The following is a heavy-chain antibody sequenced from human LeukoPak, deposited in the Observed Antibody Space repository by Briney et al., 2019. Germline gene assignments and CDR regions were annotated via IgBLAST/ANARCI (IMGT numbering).Heavy chain of an antibody. CDR2: ISSSSTTI. Sequence: GGSLRLSCAASGFTFSSYSMNWVRQAPGKGLEWVSYISSSSTTIYYADSVTGRFSISRDNAKNSLYLHMNSLRAEDTAVYYCARGHGFFDYWGQGTLVTVSS. V-gene: IGHV3-48*04. CDR1: GFTFSSYS. J-gene: IGHJ4*02. CDR3: ARGHGFFDY.